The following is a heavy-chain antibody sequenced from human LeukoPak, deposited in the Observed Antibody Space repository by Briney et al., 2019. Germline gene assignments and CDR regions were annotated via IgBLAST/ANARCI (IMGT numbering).Heavy chain of an antibody. CDR2: IYYSGST. CDR3: ARHRSGSYD. Sequence: SETLSLTCAVSGGSISSYSWSWIRQPPGKGLEWIGYIYYSGSTNYNPSLKSRVTISVDTSKNQFSLKLSSVTAADTAVYYCARHRSGSYDWGQGTLVTVSS. J-gene: IGHJ4*02. V-gene: IGHV4-59*08. CDR1: GGSISSYS. D-gene: IGHD1-26*01.